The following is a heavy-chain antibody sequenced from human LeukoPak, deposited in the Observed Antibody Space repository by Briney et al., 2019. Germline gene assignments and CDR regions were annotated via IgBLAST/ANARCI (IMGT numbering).Heavy chain of an antibody. CDR3: TRVGYIDEGIDY. D-gene: IGHD5-24*01. Sequence: GGSLRLSCVASGFPFSSYWMTWVRQAPGQGLEWVANIKQDGSKKSYVDSVKGRFTISRDNAKNSPYLQMNSLRAEDTAIYYCTRVGYIDEGIDYWGQGTLVTVPS. J-gene: IGHJ4*02. CDR1: GFPFSSYW. CDR2: IKQDGSKK. V-gene: IGHV3-7*04.